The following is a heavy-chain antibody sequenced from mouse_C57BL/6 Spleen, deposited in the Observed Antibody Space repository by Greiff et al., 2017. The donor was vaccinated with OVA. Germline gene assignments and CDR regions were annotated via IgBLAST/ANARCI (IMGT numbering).Heavy chain of an antibody. Sequence: VQLQQSGPELVKPGASVKISCKASGYTFTDYYMNWVKQSHGKSLEWIGDINPNNGGTSYNQKFKGKATLTVRKSSSTAYMELRSLTAEDSAVDYCARRYYYWDCDVWGTGTTVTVSA. V-gene: IGHV1-26*01. J-gene: IGHJ1*03. D-gene: IGHD2-1*01. CDR3: ARRYYYWDCDV. CDR2: INPNNGGT. CDR1: GYTFTDYY.